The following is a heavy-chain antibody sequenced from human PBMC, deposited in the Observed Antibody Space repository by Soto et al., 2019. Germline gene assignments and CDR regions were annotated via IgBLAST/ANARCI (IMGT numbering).Heavy chain of an antibody. CDR2: IWYDGSNK. CDR1: GFTFSSYG. J-gene: IGHJ4*02. CDR3: ARGQAAVVAAPGDY. Sequence: GGSLRLSCAASGFTFSSYGMHWVRQAPGKGLEWVAVIWYDGSNKYYADSVKGRFTISRDNSKNTLYLQMNSLRAEDTAVYYCARGQAAVVAAPGDYWGQGTLVTVSS. V-gene: IGHV3-33*01. D-gene: IGHD2-15*01.